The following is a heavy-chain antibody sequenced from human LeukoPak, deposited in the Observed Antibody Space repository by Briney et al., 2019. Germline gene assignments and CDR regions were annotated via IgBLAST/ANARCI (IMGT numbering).Heavy chain of an antibody. J-gene: IGHJ4*02. CDR2: TYYRSKWYN. CDR1: GDIVSSDSAA. Sequence: SQTLSLTCAISGDIVSSDSAAWNWIRQSPSRGLEWLGRTYYRSKWYNDYAESVKTRITINSDTSKNQFSLHLKSVTPEDTAVYYCARDFDYWGQGTLVTVSS. V-gene: IGHV6-1*01. CDR3: ARDFDY.